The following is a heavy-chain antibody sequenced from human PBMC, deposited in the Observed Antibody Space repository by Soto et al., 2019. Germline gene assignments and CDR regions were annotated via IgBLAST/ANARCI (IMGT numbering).Heavy chain of an antibody. V-gene: IGHV4-59*01. CDR3: ARVSVTMVRGDTPVTGYYYYCGMDV. CDR2: IYYSGST. J-gene: IGHJ6*02. CDR1: GGSISSYY. Sequence: SETLSLTCTVSGGSISSYYWSWIRQPPGKGLEWIGYIYYSGSTNYNPSLKSRVTTSVDTSKNQFSLKLSSVTAADTAVYYWARVSVTMVRGDTPVTGYYYYCGMDVWGQGTTVTVSS. D-gene: IGHD3-10*01.